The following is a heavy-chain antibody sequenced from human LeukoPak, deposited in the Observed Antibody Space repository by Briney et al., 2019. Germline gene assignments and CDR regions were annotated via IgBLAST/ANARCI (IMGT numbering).Heavy chain of an antibody. CDR3: ARARGAQDAFDI. Sequence: ASVKVSCKASGYTFTSYYIHLVRQAPGQGFEWMAIINPSDGSTTNSQKFQGRVTMTRDTSISTAYMELSRLRSDDTAVYYCARARGAQDAFDIWGQGTMVTVSS. CDR1: GYTFTSYY. CDR2: INPSDGST. V-gene: IGHV1-46*01. J-gene: IGHJ3*02. D-gene: IGHD3-10*01.